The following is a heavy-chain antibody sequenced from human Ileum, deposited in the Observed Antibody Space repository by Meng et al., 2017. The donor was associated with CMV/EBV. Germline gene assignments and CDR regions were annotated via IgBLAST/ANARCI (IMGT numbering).Heavy chain of an antibody. CDR1: GYNFIGYY. D-gene: IGHD5-18*01. V-gene: IGHV1-2*02. CDR3: AKYRYGLGFDY. Sequence: QVRLVQSGAEVKKPGASVRVSCKASGYNFIGYYMQWVRQAPGQGLEWMGWINPDNGGTNYAQKFQGRVTMTRDTSITTAYMELSKLRSDDTAIYYCAKYRYGLGFDYWGQGTLVTVSS. CDR2: INPDNGGT. J-gene: IGHJ4*02.